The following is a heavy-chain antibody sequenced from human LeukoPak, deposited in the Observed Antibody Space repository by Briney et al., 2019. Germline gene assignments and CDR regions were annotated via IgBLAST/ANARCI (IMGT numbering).Heavy chain of an antibody. Sequence: HPGGSLRLSCAASGFTFSSYWMHWVRQAPGKGLEWVSVISGSGHTTYYGDSVRGRFTISRDNSKETLFLQMNSLRAEDTALYYCAKVTGAGSYSPNYYYGMDVWGQGTAVTVSS. V-gene: IGHV3-23*01. J-gene: IGHJ6*02. D-gene: IGHD3-10*01. CDR2: ISGSGHTT. CDR3: AKVTGAGSYSPNYYYGMDV. CDR1: GFTFSSYW.